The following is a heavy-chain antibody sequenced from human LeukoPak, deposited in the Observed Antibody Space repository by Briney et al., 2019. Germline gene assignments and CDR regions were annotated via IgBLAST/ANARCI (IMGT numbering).Heavy chain of an antibody. CDR1: GFTFSSYA. Sequence: GPLRLSCAASGFTFSSYAMHWVRQAPGKGLEWVAVISYDGSNKYYADSVKGRFTISRDNSKNTLYLQMNSLRAEDTAVYYCARSSIAAAGVDYWGQGTLVTVSS. D-gene: IGHD6-13*01. J-gene: IGHJ4*02. V-gene: IGHV3-30-3*01. CDR3: ARSSIAAAGVDY. CDR2: ISYDGSNK.